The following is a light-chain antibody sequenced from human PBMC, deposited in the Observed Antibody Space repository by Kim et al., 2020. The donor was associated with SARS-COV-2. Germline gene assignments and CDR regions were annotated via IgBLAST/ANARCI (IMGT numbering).Light chain of an antibody. J-gene: IGKJ4*01. Sequence: LSPGETATVSCRTSQTLSSNYLAWYQQKPGQAARLLIYGASSRATGIPDRFSGSGSETDFTLTISRLDPEDFAMYYCQQYGTSPLTFGGGTKLEV. V-gene: IGKV3-20*01. CDR3: QQYGTSPLT. CDR1: QTLSSNY. CDR2: GAS.